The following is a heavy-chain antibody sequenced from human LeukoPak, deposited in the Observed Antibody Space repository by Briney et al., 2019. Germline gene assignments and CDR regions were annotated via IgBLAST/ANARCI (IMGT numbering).Heavy chain of an antibody. D-gene: IGHD1-14*01. CDR3: AREVMDNLRFDY. CDR1: RYTFTSYY. J-gene: IGHJ4*02. Sequence: ASVKVSCKASRYTFTSYYMHWVRQAAGQGLEWMGIINPSGGDTSYAQKFQGRLTMTRDTSTNTVYMELTSLRSEDTAVYYCAREVMDNLRFDYWGQGTLVTVSS. V-gene: IGHV1-46*01. CDR2: INPSGGDT.